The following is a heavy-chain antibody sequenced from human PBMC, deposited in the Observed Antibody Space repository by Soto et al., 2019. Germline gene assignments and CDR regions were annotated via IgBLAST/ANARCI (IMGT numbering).Heavy chain of an antibody. J-gene: IGHJ3*02. D-gene: IGHD3-10*01. V-gene: IGHV1-69*06. CDR2: TIPVFNTA. Sequence: QVQLEQSGAEVKKPGSSVKISCKASGGTLSDHGVSWLRQAPGQGLEWVGGTIPVFNTANYAPKSQGRGTIAADKSTNIAYMEWGSLRSDDTAFYYCARGVYGSGNYYTGPSAFDIWGQGTLVIVSS. CDR1: GGTLSDHG. CDR3: ARGVYGSGNYYTGPSAFDI.